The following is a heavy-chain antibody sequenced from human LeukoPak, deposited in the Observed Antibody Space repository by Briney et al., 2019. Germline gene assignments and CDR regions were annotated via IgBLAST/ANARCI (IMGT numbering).Heavy chain of an antibody. D-gene: IGHD3-22*01. CDR1: GFTFSSYS. J-gene: IGHJ4*02. V-gene: IGHV3-48*01. CDR3: AKGYYSDSSGYYLVDY. CDR2: ISSSSSTI. Sequence: GGSLRLSCAASGFTFSSYSMNWVRQAPGKGLEWVSYISSSSSTIYYADSVKGRFTISRDNAKNSLYLQMNSPRAEDTAVYYCAKGYYSDSSGYYLVDYWGQGTLVTVSS.